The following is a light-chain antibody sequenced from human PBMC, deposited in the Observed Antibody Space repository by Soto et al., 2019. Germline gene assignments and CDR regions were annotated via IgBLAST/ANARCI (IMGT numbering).Light chain of an antibody. Sequence: QSVLTQPASVSGSPGQSITISCTGTSSDIGAYNFVSWYQQHPGKAPKLMLYDVNIRPSGVSNRFSGSKSGNTASLTISGLQAEDEADYYCTSGTPSTTMIFGGGTKVTVL. CDR1: SSDIGAYNF. CDR2: DVN. J-gene: IGLJ2*01. V-gene: IGLV2-14*03. CDR3: TSGTPSTTMI.